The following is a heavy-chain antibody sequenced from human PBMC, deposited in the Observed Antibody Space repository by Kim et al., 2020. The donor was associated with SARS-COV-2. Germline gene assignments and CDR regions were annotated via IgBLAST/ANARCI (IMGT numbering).Heavy chain of an antibody. D-gene: IGHD1-26*01. Sequence: GRSLRLSCAASGFTFSSYAMHWVRQAPGKGLEWVAVISYDGSNKYYADSVKGRFTISRDNSKNTLYLQMNSLRAEDTAVYYCARAFSGSYYYGMDVWGQGTTVTLSS. V-gene: IGHV3-30*04. CDR1: GFTFSSYA. J-gene: IGHJ6*02. CDR2: ISYDGSNK. CDR3: ARAFSGSYYYGMDV.